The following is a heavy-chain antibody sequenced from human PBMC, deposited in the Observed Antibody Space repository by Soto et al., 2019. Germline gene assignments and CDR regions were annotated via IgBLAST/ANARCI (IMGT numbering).Heavy chain of an antibody. CDR3: AQAWSHRASDSGLFDY. Sequence: EVQLLESGGGLVQPGGSLRLSCAASGLIFSSYAMSWVRQAPGKGLEWVSSISGSGGSTYYADSVKGRFTIARDNSKNTVYLQTNSLAAEDTAVYYCAQAWSHRASDSGLFDYGGQGTLVTVSS. J-gene: IGHJ4*02. V-gene: IGHV3-23*01. D-gene: IGHD2-15*01. CDR2: ISGSGGST. CDR1: GLIFSSYA.